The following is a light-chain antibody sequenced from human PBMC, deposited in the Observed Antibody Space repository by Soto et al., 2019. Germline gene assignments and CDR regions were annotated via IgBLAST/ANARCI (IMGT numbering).Light chain of an antibody. CDR3: QQRSNWPPFT. Sequence: EVVMTQSPATLSVSPGERATLSCRASQSVNTNLAWYQQKPGEAPRVLIYAASTRATDVPDRFSGSGSGTDFTLTISSLQSEDFAVYYCQQRSNWPPFTFGPGTKVDIK. CDR1: QSVNTN. V-gene: IGKV3-15*01. J-gene: IGKJ3*01. CDR2: AAS.